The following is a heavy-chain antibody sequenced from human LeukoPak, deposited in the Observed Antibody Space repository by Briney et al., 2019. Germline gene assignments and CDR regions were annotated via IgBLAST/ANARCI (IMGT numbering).Heavy chain of an antibody. J-gene: IGHJ4*02. D-gene: IGHD1-26*01. CDR2: IISSGSTI. CDR1: GFTFSDYY. V-gene: IGHV3-11*01. CDR3: ARVYRGFTYFDY. Sequence: GVSLRLSCAASGFTFSDYYMSWIRQAPGKGREWVSYIISSGSTIYYADSVKGRFTISRDNAKNSLYLQMNSLRAEDTAVYYCARVYRGFTYFDYWGQGTLVTVSS.